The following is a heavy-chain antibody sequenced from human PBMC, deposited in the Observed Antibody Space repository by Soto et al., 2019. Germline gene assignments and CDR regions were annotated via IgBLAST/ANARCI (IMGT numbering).Heavy chain of an antibody. CDR3: ARDSLRVGCFSYYFDY. CDR1: GFTFSSYW. D-gene: IGHD6-19*01. J-gene: IGHJ4*02. Sequence: EVQLVESGGGLVQTGGSLRLSCAASGFTFSSYWMSWVRQAPGKGLEWVANIKQDGSEKYYVDSVKGRFTISRDNAKNSLYLQMNSLRAEDTAVYYCARDSLRVGCFSYYFDYWGQGTLVTVSS. V-gene: IGHV3-7*05. CDR2: IKQDGSEK.